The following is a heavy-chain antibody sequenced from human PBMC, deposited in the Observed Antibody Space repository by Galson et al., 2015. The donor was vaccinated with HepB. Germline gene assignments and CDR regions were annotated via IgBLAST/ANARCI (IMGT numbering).Heavy chain of an antibody. V-gene: IGHV3-9*01. CDR3: AKDMGSSGWPPGY. Sequence: SLRLSCAASGFTFDDYAMHWVRQAPGKGLEWVSGISWNSGSIGYADSVKGRFTISRDNAKNSLYLQMNSLRAEDTALYYCAKDMGSSGWPPGYWGQGTLVTVSS. CDR2: ISWNSGSI. D-gene: IGHD6-19*01. CDR1: GFTFDDYA. J-gene: IGHJ4*02.